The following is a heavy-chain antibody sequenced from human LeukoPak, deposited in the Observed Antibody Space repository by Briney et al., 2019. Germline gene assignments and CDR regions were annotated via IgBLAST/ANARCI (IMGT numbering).Heavy chain of an antibody. D-gene: IGHD5-24*01. V-gene: IGHV1-18*01. CDR3: ARTMAAPDENWFDP. Sequence: GASVKVSCKASGYTFTSSGISWVRQAPGQGLEWMGWISAYNGNTNYAQKLQGRVTMTTDTSTSTAYMELRSLRSDDTAVYYCARTMAAPDENWFDPWGQGTLFTVSS. CDR1: GYTFTSSG. CDR2: ISAYNGNT. J-gene: IGHJ5*02.